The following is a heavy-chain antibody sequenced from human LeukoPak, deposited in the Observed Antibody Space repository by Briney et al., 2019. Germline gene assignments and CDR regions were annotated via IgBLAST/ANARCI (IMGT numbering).Heavy chain of an antibody. CDR2: ISSSSSYI. D-gene: IGHD1-26*01. CDR3: AKDPGRGKKGLDAFDI. CDR1: GFTFSSYS. Sequence: PGGSLRLSCAASGFTFSSYSMNWVRQAPGKGLEWVSSISSSSSYIYYADSVKGRFTISRDNAKNSLYLQMNSLRAEDTAVYYCAKDPGRGKKGLDAFDIWGQGTMVTVSS. J-gene: IGHJ3*02. V-gene: IGHV3-21*04.